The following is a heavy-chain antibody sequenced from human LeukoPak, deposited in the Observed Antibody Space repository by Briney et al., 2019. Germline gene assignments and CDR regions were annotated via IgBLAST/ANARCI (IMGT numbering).Heavy chain of an antibody. D-gene: IGHD6-19*01. CDR1: GYTFTSYD. CDR2: MNPNSGNT. CDR3: ARDRAVAGKGDFDY. J-gene: IGHJ4*02. Sequence: ASVKVSCKASGYTFTSYDINWVRQATGQGLEWMGWMNPNSGNTGYAQKFQGRVTMTRNTSISTAYMELSSLRSEDTAVYYCARDRAVAGKGDFDYWGQGTLVTVSS. V-gene: IGHV1-8*01.